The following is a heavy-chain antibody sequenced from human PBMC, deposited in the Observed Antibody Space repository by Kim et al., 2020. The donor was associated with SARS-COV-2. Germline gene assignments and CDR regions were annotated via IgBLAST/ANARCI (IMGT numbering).Heavy chain of an antibody. CDR1: GFTFSSYG. Sequence: GVSLRLSCAASGFTFSSYGMHWVRQAPGKGLEWVAVISYDGSNKYYADSVKGRFTISRDNSKNTLYLQMNSLRAEDTAVYYCAKGVPAANFDYWGQGTLV. V-gene: IGHV3-30*18. J-gene: IGHJ4*02. CDR2: ISYDGSNK. D-gene: IGHD2-2*01. CDR3: AKGVPAANFDY.